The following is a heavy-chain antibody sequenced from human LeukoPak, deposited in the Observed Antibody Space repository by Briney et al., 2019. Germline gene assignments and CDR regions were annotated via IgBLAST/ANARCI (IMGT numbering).Heavy chain of an antibody. D-gene: IGHD5-24*01. CDR3: ANGDGFDY. Sequence: PGGSLRLSCATSGFTFSTYWMSWVRQAQGKGREWVANIKQDGSEKYYVDSVKGRFTISRDNAKNSLYLQMNSLRAEDTAVYYCANGDGFDYWGQGTLVTVSS. J-gene: IGHJ4*02. CDR2: IKQDGSEK. CDR1: GFTFSTYW. V-gene: IGHV3-7*01.